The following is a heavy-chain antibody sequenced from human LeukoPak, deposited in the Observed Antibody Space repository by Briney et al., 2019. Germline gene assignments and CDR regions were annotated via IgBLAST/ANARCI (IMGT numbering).Heavy chain of an antibody. D-gene: IGHD2-21*02. CDR3: AREGTARDAFDI. CDR1: GFTFSYYA. J-gene: IGHJ3*02. Sequence: GGCLRLSCEASGFTFSYYAMHWVRQAPGKGLEWVAFISSDGSDKYYADSMKGRFTISRDNSKNTVYLQMTSLRGEDTAMYYCAREGTARDAFDIWGQGTMVTVSS. CDR2: ISSDGSDK. V-gene: IGHV3-30-3*01.